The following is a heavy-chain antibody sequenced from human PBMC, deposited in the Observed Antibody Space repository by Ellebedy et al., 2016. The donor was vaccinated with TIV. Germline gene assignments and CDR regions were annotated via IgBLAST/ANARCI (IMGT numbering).Heavy chain of an antibody. V-gene: IGHV3-11*01. J-gene: IGHJ4*02. Sequence: GGSLRLXCAASGFTFSDYYMSWIRQAPGKGLEWVSYISSSGSTIYYADSVKGRFAISRDNAKNSLYLQMNSLRAEDTAVYYCARDRGGSYSPVDYWGQGTLVTVSS. D-gene: IGHD1-26*01. CDR1: GFTFSDYY. CDR2: ISSSGSTI. CDR3: ARDRGGSYSPVDY.